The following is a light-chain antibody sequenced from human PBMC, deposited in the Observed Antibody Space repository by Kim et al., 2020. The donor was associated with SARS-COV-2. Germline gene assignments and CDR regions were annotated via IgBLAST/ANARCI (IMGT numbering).Light chain of an antibody. CDR1: ALPNQY. CDR2: EDS. V-gene: IGLV3-25*03. J-gene: IGLJ3*02. CDR3: QSADSSDTYWV. Sequence: SYELTQPPSVSVSPGQTARITCSGDALPNQYAYWFQQKPGQAPVVVIYEDSERPSGIPERFSGSSSGKTVTLTISGVQAEDEADYYCQSADSSDTYWVFGGGTQLTVL.